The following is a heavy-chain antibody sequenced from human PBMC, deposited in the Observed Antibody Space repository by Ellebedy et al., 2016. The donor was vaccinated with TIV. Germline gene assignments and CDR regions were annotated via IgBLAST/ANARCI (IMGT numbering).Heavy chain of an antibody. CDR3: RPGHYSDA. Sequence: GGSLRLSXAASGVSLSNSFMSWIRRAPGKGLEWVSTLTADGRSTYFADSVKGRFTISRDNSKNTVYLQMNSLRSEDTAVYYCRPGHYSDAWGQGTLVTVSS. CDR2: LTADGRST. V-gene: IGHV3-23*01. J-gene: IGHJ4*02. CDR1: GVSLSNSF.